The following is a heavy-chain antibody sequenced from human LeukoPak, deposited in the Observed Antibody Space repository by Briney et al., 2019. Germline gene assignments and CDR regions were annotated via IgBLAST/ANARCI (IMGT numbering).Heavy chain of an antibody. D-gene: IGHD3-3*01. J-gene: IGHJ4*02. CDR2: ISYDGSNK. CDR1: GFTFSSYG. V-gene: IGHV3-30*18. CDR3: AKGQAYYDFWSNDY. Sequence: GGSLRLSCAASGFTFSSYGMHWVRQAPGKGLEWVAVISYDGSNKYYADSVKGRFTISRDNSKDTLYLQMNSLRAEDTAVYYCAKGQAYYDFWSNDYWGQGTLVTVSS.